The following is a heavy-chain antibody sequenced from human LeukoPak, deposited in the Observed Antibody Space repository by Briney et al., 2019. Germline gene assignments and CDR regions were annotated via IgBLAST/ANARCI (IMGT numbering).Heavy chain of an antibody. J-gene: IGHJ6*03. CDR2: MNPNSGNT. Sequence: GASVKVSCKASGYTFTSYDINWVRQATGQGLEWMGWMNPNSGNTGYAQKFQGRVTMTRNTSISTAYMELRSLRSDDTAVYYCARPQVGQGGSGYLYYYYYMDVWGKGTTVTVSS. CDR3: ARPQVGQGGSGYLYYYYYMDV. D-gene: IGHD5-12*01. V-gene: IGHV1-8*01. CDR1: GYTFTSYD.